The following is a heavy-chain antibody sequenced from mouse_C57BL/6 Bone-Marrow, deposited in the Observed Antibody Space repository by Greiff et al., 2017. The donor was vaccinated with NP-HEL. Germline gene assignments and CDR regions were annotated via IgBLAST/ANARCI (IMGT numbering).Heavy chain of an antibody. CDR1: GYSITSGYY. J-gene: IGHJ4*01. V-gene: IGHV3-6*01. CDR2: ISYDGSN. Sequence: ESGPGLVKPSQSLSLTCSVTGYSITSGYYWNWIRQFPGNKLEWMGYISYDGSNNYNPSLKNRISITRDTSKNQFFLKLNSVTTEDTATYYCARDTMVTAGGSYWGQGTSVTVSS. D-gene: IGHD2-2*01. CDR3: ARDTMVTAGGSY.